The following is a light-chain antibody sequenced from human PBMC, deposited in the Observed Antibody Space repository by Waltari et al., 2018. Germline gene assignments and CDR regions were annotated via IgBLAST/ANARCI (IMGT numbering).Light chain of an antibody. Sequence: QSALTQPPSASGSPGQSVTISCTGTSSDAGGYNYVSWYQQHPGKAPKLMIYEVSKRPSGVPDRFSGSKSGNTASLTVSGLQAEDEADYYCSSYAGSKGWVFGGGTKLTVL. CDR1: SSDAGGYNY. J-gene: IGLJ3*02. CDR3: SSYAGSKGWV. CDR2: EVS. V-gene: IGLV2-8*01.